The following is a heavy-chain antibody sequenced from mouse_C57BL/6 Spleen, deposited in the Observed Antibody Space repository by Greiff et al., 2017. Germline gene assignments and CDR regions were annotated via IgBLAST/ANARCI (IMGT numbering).Heavy chain of an antibody. J-gene: IGHJ4*01. CDR3: ARQLRLKDYAMDY. V-gene: IGHV1-9*01. CDR2: ILPGSGST. D-gene: IGHD3-2*02. CDR1: GYTFTGYW. Sequence: QVQLQQSGAELMKPGASVKLSCKASGYTFTGYWMEWVKQRPGHGLEWIGEILPGSGSTNYNQKFKGKATFTVDKSSNTAYMQLSSLTTEDSAIYYCARQLRLKDYAMDYWGQGTSVTVSS.